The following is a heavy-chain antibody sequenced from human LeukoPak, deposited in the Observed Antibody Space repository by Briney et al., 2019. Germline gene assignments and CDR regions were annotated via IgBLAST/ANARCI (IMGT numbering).Heavy chain of an antibody. CDR1: GFTFSNYS. D-gene: IGHD2-2*01. Sequence: GRSLRLSCAASGFTFSNYSMHWVRQPPGQGLEWLTAIQYDGSKTYYAESVRGRITISRDDSKNTLYLQMNSLRAEDTAVYYCARDSCSSPSCFDYWGQGTLVTVSS. J-gene: IGHJ4*02. V-gene: IGHV3-33*01. CDR2: IQYDGSKT. CDR3: ARDSCSSPSCFDY.